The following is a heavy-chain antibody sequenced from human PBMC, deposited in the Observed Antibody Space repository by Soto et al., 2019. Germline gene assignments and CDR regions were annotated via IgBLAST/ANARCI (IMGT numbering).Heavy chain of an antibody. D-gene: IGHD3-22*01. Sequence: PGGSLRLSCAASGFTFSSYAMHCVRQAPGKGLEWVAVISYDGSNKYYADSVKGRFTISRDNSKNTLYLQMNSLRAEDTAVYYCARDLWPYYYDSSGYTGIDYWGQGTLVTVSS. CDR1: GFTFSSYA. CDR2: ISYDGSNK. J-gene: IGHJ4*02. CDR3: ARDLWPYYYDSSGYTGIDY. V-gene: IGHV3-30-3*01.